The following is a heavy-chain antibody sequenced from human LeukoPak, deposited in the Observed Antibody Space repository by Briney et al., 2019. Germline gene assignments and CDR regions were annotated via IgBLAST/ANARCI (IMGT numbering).Heavy chain of an antibody. CDR3: ARGGKDLAVVVAGWFDP. CDR2: IYYSGAT. J-gene: IGHJ5*02. Sequence: KASETLSLTCTVSGGSISSTTYYWGWIRQPPGKGLEWIGTIYYSGATYYNPSLKSRVTISVDTSKNQFSLKLSSVTAADTAVYYCARGGKDLAVVVAGWFDPWGQGTLVTVSS. CDR1: GGSISSTTYY. V-gene: IGHV4-39*01. D-gene: IGHD2-15*01.